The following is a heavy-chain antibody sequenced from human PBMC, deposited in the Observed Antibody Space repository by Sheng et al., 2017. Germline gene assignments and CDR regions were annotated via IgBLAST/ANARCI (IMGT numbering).Heavy chain of an antibody. V-gene: IGHV2-5*01. CDR2: IYWNDDK. D-gene: IGHD3-3*01. CDR3: AHLYYDFWSGYSHPSSFYMDV. CDR1: GFSLSTSGVG. Sequence: QITLKESGPTLVKPTQTLTLTCTFSGFSLSTSGVGVGWIRQPPGKALEWLALIYWNDDKRYSPSLKSRLTITKDTSKNQVVLTMTNMDPVDTATYYCAHLYYDFWSGYSHPSSFYMDVWGQGTTVTVSS. J-gene: IGHJ6*03.